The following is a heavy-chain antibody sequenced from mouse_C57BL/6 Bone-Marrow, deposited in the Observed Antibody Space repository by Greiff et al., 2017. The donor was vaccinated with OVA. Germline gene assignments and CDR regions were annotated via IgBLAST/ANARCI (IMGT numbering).Heavy chain of an antibody. CDR1: GYTFTSYG. Sequence: VQLQESGAELARPGASVKLSCKASGYTFTSYGISWVKQRTGQGLEWIGEIYPRSGNTYYNETFKGKATLTADKSSSTAYMELRSLTSEDSAVYFCARRRVRYFDVWGTGTTVTVSS. CDR2: IYPRSGNT. V-gene: IGHV1-81*01. CDR3: ARRRVRYFDV. J-gene: IGHJ1*03.